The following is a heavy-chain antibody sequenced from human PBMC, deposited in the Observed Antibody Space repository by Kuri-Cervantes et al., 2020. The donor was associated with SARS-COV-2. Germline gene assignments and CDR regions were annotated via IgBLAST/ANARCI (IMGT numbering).Heavy chain of an antibody. V-gene: IGHV4-61*09. J-gene: IGHJ4*02. CDR2: IYTSGST. D-gene: IGHD3-3*01. CDR1: GGSFSSGSYY. CDR3: ARGDPITIFGVVIIRRRTSFDY. Sequence: SETLSLTCAVYGGSFSSGSYYWSWIRQPAGKGLEWIGHIYTSGSTNYNPSLKSRVTISVDTSKNQFSLKLSSVTAADTAVYYCARGDPITIFGVVIIRRRTSFDYWGQGTLVTVSS.